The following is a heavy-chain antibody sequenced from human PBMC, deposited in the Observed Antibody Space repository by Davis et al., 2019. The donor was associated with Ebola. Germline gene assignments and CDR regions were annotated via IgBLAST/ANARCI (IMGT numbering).Heavy chain of an antibody. V-gene: IGHV4-59*01. CDR2: VAYNGFT. CDR1: GGSMMSYY. J-gene: IGHJ4*02. Sequence: SETLSLTCTVSGGSMMSYYWSWIRQSPGKGLEWMGYVAYNGFTDYNPSLKSRVTISVDRLKNQFSLRLSSVTAADTAVYYCARVSLYGWCFDYWGQGTLVTVSS. D-gene: IGHD2-8*02. CDR3: ARVSLYGWCFDY.